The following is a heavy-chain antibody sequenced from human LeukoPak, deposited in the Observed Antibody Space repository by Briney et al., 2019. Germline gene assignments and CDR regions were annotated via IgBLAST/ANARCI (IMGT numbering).Heavy chain of an antibody. CDR2: IYHSGST. Sequence: SETLSLTCTVSGGSISSYYWGWIRQPPGKGLEWIGSIYHSGSTYYNPSLKSRVTISVDTSKNQFSLKLSSVTAADTAVYYCARDIDYGSGTPGYWGQGTLVTVSS. CDR1: GGSISSYY. D-gene: IGHD3-10*01. CDR3: ARDIDYGSGTPGY. J-gene: IGHJ4*02. V-gene: IGHV4-38-2*02.